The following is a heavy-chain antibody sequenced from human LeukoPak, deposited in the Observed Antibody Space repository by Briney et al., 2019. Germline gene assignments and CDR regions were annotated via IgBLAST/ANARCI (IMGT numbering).Heavy chain of an antibody. CDR1: GGSISSSSYY. J-gene: IGHJ3*02. Sequence: SETLSLTCTVSGGSISSSSYYWGWIRQPPGKGLEWIGSIYYSGSTYYNPSLKSRVTISVDTSKNQFSLKLSSVTAADTAVYYSARAPTVVTRFDAFDIWGQGTMVTVSS. CDR2: IYYSGST. CDR3: ARAPTVVTRFDAFDI. D-gene: IGHD4-23*01. V-gene: IGHV4-39*07.